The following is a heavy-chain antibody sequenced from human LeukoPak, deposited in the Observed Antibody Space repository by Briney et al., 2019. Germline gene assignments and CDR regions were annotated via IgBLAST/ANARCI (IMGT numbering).Heavy chain of an antibody. J-gene: IGHJ4*02. CDR3: AREDSSGFSYYFDY. CDR1: GFTFNRYW. D-gene: IGHD3-22*01. V-gene: IGHV3-7*03. Sequence: GGSLRLSCAASGFTFNRYWMSWVRQAPGKGLEWVANIKQDGSEKYYVDSVKGRFTISRDNAKNSLYLQMNSLRAEDTAVYYCAREDSSGFSYYFDYWGQGTLVTVSS. CDR2: IKQDGSEK.